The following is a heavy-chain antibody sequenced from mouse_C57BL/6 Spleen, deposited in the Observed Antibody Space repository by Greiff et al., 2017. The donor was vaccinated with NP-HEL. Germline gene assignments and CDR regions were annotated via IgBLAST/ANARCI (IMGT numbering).Heavy chain of an antibody. CDR2: ISYDGST. CDR1: GYSITSGYY. D-gene: IGHD1-1*01. V-gene: IGHV3-6*01. J-gene: IGHJ2*01. Sequence: VQLKESGPGLVKPSQSLSLTCSVTGYSITSGYYWNWIRQFPGNKLEWMGYISYDGSTNYNPSLKNRISITRDTSKNQFFLKLNSVTTEDTATYYCARERYGSSYDYFDYWGQGTTLTVSS. CDR3: ARERYGSSYDYFDY.